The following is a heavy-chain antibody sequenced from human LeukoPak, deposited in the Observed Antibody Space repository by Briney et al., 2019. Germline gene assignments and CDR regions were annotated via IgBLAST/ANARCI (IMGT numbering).Heavy chain of an antibody. D-gene: IGHD2-2*01. V-gene: IGHV1-18*01. CDR3: ARASSGRVVPAAMGFDY. CDR1: GYTFTSYG. J-gene: IGHJ4*02. Sequence: ASVKVSCKASGYTFTSYGISWVRQAPGQGLEWMGWISAYNGNTSYAQKLQGRVTMTTDTSTSTAYMELRSLRSDDTAVYYCARASSGRVVPAAMGFDYWGQGTLVTVSS. CDR2: ISAYNGNT.